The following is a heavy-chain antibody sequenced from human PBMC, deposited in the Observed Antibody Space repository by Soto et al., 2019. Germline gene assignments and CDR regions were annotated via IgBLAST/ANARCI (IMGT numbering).Heavy chain of an antibody. V-gene: IGHV3-23*01. J-gene: IGHJ4*02. CDR2: IGDSGGMP. CDR1: GFTFSNNA. Sequence: XGSLRLSCPASGFTFSNNAMSWVRQAPGKGLEWVSLIGDSGGMPYYPESVKGRFTISRDTSRNTLYLQMNSLRVEDTAVYYCAKVISTGSHRGYLDDWGQGTLVTVSS. D-gene: IGHD3-10*01. CDR3: AKVISTGSHRGYLDD.